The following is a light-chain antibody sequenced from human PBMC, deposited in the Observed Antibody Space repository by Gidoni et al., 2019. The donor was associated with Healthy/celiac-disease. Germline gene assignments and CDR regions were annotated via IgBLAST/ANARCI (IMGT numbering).Light chain of an antibody. CDR3: QSYDSSLSARNVV. CDR1: SSNIGAGYD. J-gene: IGLJ2*01. V-gene: IGLV1-40*01. CDR2: GNS. Sequence: QSLLTQPPSVSVAPGQRVTISCTGSSSNIGAGYDVHWYQQLPGTAPKLLIYGNSNRPSGVPDRFSGSKSGTSASLAITGLQAEDEADYYCQSYDSSLSARNVVFGGGTKLTVL.